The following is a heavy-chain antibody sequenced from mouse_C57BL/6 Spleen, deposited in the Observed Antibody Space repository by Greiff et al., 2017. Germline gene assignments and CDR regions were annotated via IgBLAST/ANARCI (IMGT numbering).Heavy chain of an antibody. V-gene: IGHV1-26*01. D-gene: IGHD2-4*01. J-gene: IGHJ3*01. CDR3: ARYDYAAWFAY. CDR1: GYSFTGYF. CDR2: INPNNGGT. Sequence: EVQLQQSGPELVKPGDSVTISCKASGYSFTGYFMNWVKQSHGKSLEWIGDINPNNGGTSYNQKFKGKATLTVDKSPSTAYMELRSLTSEDSAVYYCARYDYAAWFAYWGQGTLVTVSA.